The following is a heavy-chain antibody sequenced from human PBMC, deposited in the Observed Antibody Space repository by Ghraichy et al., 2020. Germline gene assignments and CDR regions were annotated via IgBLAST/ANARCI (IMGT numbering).Heavy chain of an antibody. J-gene: IGHJ4*02. Sequence: GETLNISCAASGFSFSSYAMHWVRQAPGKGLEYVSAISDNGGYTYYAHSVKGRFTISRDNSKNTMFLQMGSLRAEDMAVYYCARVIFGDKGYFDYWGQGTLVTVSS. CDR3: ARVIFGDKGYFDY. CDR1: GFSFSSYA. D-gene: IGHD4-17*01. V-gene: IGHV3-64*01. CDR2: ISDNGGYT.